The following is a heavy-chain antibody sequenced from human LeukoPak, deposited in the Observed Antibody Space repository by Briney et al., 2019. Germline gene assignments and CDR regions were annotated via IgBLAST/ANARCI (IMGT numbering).Heavy chain of an antibody. Sequence: PSETLSLACNVSGGSISSYYWSWIRQPPGKGLEWIGYIYYTGSTNYNPSLQRRVTISVDTSKNQFSLKLSSVTAADTAVYYCARAFSSGWYPYSIGGLWFDYWGQGTLVTVSS. CDR2: IYYTGST. CDR1: GGSISSYY. D-gene: IGHD6-19*01. J-gene: IGHJ4*02. CDR3: ARAFSSGWYPYSIGGLWFDY. V-gene: IGHV4-59*01.